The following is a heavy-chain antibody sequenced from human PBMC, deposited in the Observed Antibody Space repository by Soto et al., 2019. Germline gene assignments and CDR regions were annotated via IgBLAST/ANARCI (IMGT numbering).Heavy chain of an antibody. J-gene: IGHJ5*01. CDR3: VRDQKYFRVNGNWFDS. V-gene: IGHV1-18*04. CDR2: VSGNNGAS. D-gene: IGHD2-2*01. Sequence: GASVKVSCKASGYTSADFGISWVRQAPGQGLEWMGWVSGNNGASNPAPKVQGRITMTLDTSTGVSYMALRSLRSDDTAIYYCVRDQKYFRVNGNWFDSWGQGTLVTSP. CDR1: GYTSADFG.